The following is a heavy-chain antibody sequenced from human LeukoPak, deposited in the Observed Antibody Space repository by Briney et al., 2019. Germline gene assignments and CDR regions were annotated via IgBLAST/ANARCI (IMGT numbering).Heavy chain of an antibody. CDR2: ISSSSSYI. CDR3: ARDGPLFDSSGYYIDY. J-gene: IGHJ4*02. Sequence: GGSLRLSCAASGFTFSSYSMNWVRQAPGKGLEWVSSISSSSSYIYYADSVKGRFTISRDNAKNSLYLQMNSLRAEDTAVYYCARDGPLFDSSGYYIDYWGQGTLVTVSS. D-gene: IGHD3-22*01. V-gene: IGHV3-21*01. CDR1: GFTFSSYS.